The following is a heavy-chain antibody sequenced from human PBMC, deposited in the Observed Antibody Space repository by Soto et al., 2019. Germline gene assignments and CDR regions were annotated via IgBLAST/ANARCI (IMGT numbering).Heavy chain of an antibody. Sequence: GESLKISCKASGYTFTSYGISWVRQAPGQGLEWMGWISAYNGNTNYAQKLQGRVTMTTDTSTSTAYMELRSLRSDDTAVYYCARESRSWDTARAFDIWGQGTMVTVSS. CDR2: ISAYNGNT. J-gene: IGHJ3*02. D-gene: IGHD5-18*01. CDR3: ARESRSWDTARAFDI. CDR1: GYTFTSYG. V-gene: IGHV1-18*01.